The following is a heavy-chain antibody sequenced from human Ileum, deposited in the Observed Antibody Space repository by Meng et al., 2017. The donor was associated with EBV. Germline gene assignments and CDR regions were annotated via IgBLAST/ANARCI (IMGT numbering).Heavy chain of an antibody. CDR2: IYRGGGT. D-gene: IGHD2-2*02. CDR3: ARVRVIPAAIGFDY. CDR1: GGSISSSDW. J-gene: IGHJ4*02. Sequence: QGQLEGSGPGLGKPSGSLSLPCAVSGGSISSSDWWSWVRQPPGKGLEWIGEIYRGGGTNYNASLKSQVTISVDTSKNHFSLKLNSVTAADTAVYYCARVRVIPAAIGFDYWGQGTLVTVSS. V-gene: IGHV4-4*02.